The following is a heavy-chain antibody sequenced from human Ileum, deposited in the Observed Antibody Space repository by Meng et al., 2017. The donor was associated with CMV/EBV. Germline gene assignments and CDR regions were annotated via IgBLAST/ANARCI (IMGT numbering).Heavy chain of an antibody. CDR3: ARDGLSGRYFDY. V-gene: IGHV7-4-1*02. J-gene: IGHJ4*02. D-gene: IGHD1-26*01. CDR2: IDTNTGNP. Sequence: QVHLVQSGSELKKPGASVKVSCKTSGYTFTNNNIIWVRQAPGQGPEWMGWIDTNTGNPTYAQGFTGRFVFSLDTSVNTAYLQISSLKAEDTAVYYCARDGLSGRYFDYWGQGTLLTVSS. CDR1: GYTFTNNN.